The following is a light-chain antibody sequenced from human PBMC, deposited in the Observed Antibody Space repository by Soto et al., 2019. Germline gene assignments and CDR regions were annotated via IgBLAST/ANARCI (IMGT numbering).Light chain of an antibody. CDR2: GAS. J-gene: IGKJ4*01. Sequence: EIVLTQAPGTLYLSPGERATLSCRASQSVTSYYLAWDQQKPGQAPRLLIYGASSRATGIPDRFSGSGSGTDFSITISILEPEDFAVYYGQQYGSSPLTFGGGTKVEIK. CDR1: QSVTSYY. V-gene: IGKV3-20*01. CDR3: QQYGSSPLT.